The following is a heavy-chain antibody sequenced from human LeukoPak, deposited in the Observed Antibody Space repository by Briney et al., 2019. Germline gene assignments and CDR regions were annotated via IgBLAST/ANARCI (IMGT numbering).Heavy chain of an antibody. CDR1: GFTFSSYG. CDR3: AKVPVRGAPSDY. V-gene: IGHV3-30*02. D-gene: IGHD1-1*01. J-gene: IGHJ4*02. CDR2: IRYDGSNK. Sequence: GGSLRLSCAASGFTFSSYGMHWVRRAPGKGLEWVAFIRYDGSNKYYADSVKGRFTISRDNSKNTLYLQMNSLRAEDTAVYYCAKVPVRGAPSDYWGQGTLVTVSS.